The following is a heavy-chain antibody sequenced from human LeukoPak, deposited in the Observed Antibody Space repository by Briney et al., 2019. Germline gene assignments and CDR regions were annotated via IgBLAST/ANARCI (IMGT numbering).Heavy chain of an antibody. CDR1: GFTFSRFS. J-gene: IGHJ4*02. CDR3: ARGGAVAGTGDY. CDR2: ISGSSSYI. Sequence: GGSLRLSCAASGFTFSRFSMNWVRQAPGEGLEWVSSISGSSSYIYYADSLKGRFTISRDNAKNTLYLQMNSLRAEDTAVYYCARGGAVAGTGDYWGQGTLVTVSS. D-gene: IGHD6-19*01. V-gene: IGHV3-21*01.